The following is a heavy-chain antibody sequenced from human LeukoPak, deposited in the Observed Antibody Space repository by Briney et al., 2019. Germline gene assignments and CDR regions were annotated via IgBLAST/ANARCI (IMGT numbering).Heavy chain of an antibody. J-gene: IGHJ4*02. V-gene: IGHV1-8*01. D-gene: IGHD3-9*01. CDR3: ARGYDILTGYYTADY. CDR1: GYTFTSYD. CDR2: MNPNSGNT. Sequence: GASVKVSCKASGYTFTSYDINWVRQATGQGLEWMGWMNPNSGNTGYAQKFQGRVAMTRNTSISTAYMELSSLRSEDTAVYYCARGYDILTGYYTADYWGQGTLVTVSS.